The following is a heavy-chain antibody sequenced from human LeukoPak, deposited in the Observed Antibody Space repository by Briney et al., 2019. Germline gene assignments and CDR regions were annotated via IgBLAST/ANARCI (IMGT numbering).Heavy chain of an antibody. D-gene: IGHD5-12*01. J-gene: IGHJ6*03. CDR3: ARDGRVATITRYYYYMDV. CDR2: ISSSSSTI. Sequence: GGSLRLSCAASGFTFSSYSMNWVRQALGKGLEWVSYISSSSSTIYYADSVKGRFTISRDNAKNSLYLQMNSLRAEDTAVYYCARDGRVATITRYYYYMDVWGKGTTVTVSS. V-gene: IGHV3-48*01. CDR1: GFTFSSYS.